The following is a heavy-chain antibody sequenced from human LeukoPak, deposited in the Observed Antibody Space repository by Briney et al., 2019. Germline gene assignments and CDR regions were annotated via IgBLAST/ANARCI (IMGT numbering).Heavy chain of an antibody. CDR1: GGALRAYY. D-gene: IGHD5-12*01. CDR3: ARRYSGYACELYY. V-gene: IGHV4-34*01. CDR2: INHSGST. Sequence: SETLSLTCAVYGGALRAYYWSWIRQPPGKGLEWIGEINHSGSTNYNPSLKSRVTISVDTSKNQFSLKLSSVTAADTAVYYCARRYSGYACELYYWGQGTLVTVSS. J-gene: IGHJ4*02.